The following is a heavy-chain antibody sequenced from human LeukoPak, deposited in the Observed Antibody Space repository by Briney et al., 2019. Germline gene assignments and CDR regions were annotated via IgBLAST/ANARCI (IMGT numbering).Heavy chain of an antibody. CDR1: GFSFNSYA. J-gene: IGHJ4*02. V-gene: IGHV3-30*03. CDR2: ISYDGNDK. D-gene: IGHD3-10*01. Sequence: TGGSLRLSCAASGFSFNSYAMHWVRQAPGKGLEWVAVISYDGNDKKYGDSMRGRFTISRDNSKNTLYLQMNSLTDDDTAVYYCARDHDLLVRGRIDYWGQGTPVTVSS. CDR3: ARDHDLLVRGRIDY.